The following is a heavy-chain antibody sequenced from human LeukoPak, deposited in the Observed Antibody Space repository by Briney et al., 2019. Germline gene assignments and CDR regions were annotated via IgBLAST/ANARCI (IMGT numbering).Heavy chain of an antibody. V-gene: IGHV3-21*01. D-gene: IGHD2-15*01. J-gene: IGHJ4*02. CDR1: GFTFSSYS. Sequence: GGSLRLSCAASGFTFSSYSMNWVRQAPGKGLEWVSSISSSSSYIYYADSVKGRFTISRDNAKNSLYLQMNSLRAEDTAAYYCARDCSGGSCYHYYFDYWGQGTLVTVSS. CDR3: ARDCSGGSCYHYYFDY. CDR2: ISSSSSYI.